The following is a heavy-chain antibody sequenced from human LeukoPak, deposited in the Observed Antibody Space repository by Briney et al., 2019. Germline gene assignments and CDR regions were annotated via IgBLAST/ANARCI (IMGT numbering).Heavy chain of an antibody. CDR3: ARDRNYYDSSGYTFDAFDI. Sequence: GGSLRLSCAASGFTFSSYAMHWVRQAPGKGLEWVAVISYDGSNKYYADSVKGRFTISRDNSKNTLYLQMNSLRAEDTAVYYCARDRNYYDSSGYTFDAFDIWGQGTMVTVSS. J-gene: IGHJ3*02. CDR1: GFTFSSYA. V-gene: IGHV3-30*04. CDR2: ISYDGSNK. D-gene: IGHD3-22*01.